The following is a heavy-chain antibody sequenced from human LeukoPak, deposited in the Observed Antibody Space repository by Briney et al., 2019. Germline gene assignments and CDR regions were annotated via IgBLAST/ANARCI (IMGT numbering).Heavy chain of an antibody. CDR3: ARVLSGSYFLAAFDI. V-gene: IGHV4-4*07. J-gene: IGHJ3*02. CDR1: GGSISGYY. Sequence: SSETLSLTCTVSGGSISGYYWSWIRQPAGQGLEWIGRIYTSGTTDYNPSLKSRVIISIDTSKNQFSLKVTSVTAADTAVYYCARVLSGSYFLAAFDIWGQGTMVTVSS. D-gene: IGHD1-26*01. CDR2: IYTSGTT.